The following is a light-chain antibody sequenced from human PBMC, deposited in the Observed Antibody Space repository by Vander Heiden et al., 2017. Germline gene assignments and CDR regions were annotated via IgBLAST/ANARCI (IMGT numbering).Light chain of an antibody. CDR3: TSYAGNNNLV. Sequence: QSALNQPPSASGSPGQSVTISCPGTSGDIGAYNTVSWLQHHPGKAPKLVIYDVNKRPSGVPGRFSASKSGNTASLTVSGLQDDDEADYYCTSYAGNNNLVFGGGTTLTV. V-gene: IGLV2-8*01. CDR2: DVN. CDR1: SGDIGAYNT. J-gene: IGLJ2*01.